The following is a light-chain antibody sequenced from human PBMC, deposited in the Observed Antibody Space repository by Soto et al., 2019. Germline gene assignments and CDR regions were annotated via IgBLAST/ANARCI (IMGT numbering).Light chain of an antibody. V-gene: IGKV3-15*01. CDR1: KSVSNN. Sequence: TIAVSAGGVALGGRRISKSVSNNLAWYQQKPGQAPRLLIYGASTRATGIPARFSVNGYETAYTLGLRTLHSEESALSLCERHCRAVWTLGQGTKVDIK. J-gene: IGKJ1*01. CDR2: GAS. CDR3: ERHCRAVWT.